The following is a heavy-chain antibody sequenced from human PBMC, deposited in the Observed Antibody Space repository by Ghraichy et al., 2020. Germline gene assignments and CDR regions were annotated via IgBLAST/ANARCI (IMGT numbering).Heavy chain of an antibody. CDR3: ARGARLNYYESSGFDQ. D-gene: IGHD3-22*01. CDR1: GFNFRDHA. V-gene: IGHV3-30-3*01. J-gene: IGHJ4*02. Sequence: GGSLRLSCVGSGFNFRDHAVDWVRQAPGKGLEWVATISSDENYKFYADSVKGRFTISRDNSKSTASLQMNSLRVEDTAVFYCARGARLNYYESSGFDQWGQGTLVTVPS. CDR2: ISSDENYK.